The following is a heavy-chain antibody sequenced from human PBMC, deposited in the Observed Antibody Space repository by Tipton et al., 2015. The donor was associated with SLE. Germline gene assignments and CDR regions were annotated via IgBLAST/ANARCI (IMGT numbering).Heavy chain of an antibody. CDR3: ARVLGSYYGMDV. J-gene: IGHJ6*02. D-gene: IGHD6-13*01. Sequence: SLRLSCAASGFTFSTYSMTWVRQAPGKGLEWASIISGGSDITGYVDSVKGRFTISRDNSKNTLYLQMNSLRAEDTAVYYCARVLGSYYGMDVWGQGTTVNVSS. V-gene: IGHV3-23*01. CDR2: ISGGSDIT. CDR1: GFTFSTYS.